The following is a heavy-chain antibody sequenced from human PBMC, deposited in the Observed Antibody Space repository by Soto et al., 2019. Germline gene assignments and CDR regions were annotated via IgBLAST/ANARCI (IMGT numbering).Heavy chain of an antibody. V-gene: IGHV3-23*01. J-gene: IGHJ3*02. CDR1: GFTFSSYA. CDR2: ISGSGGST. CDR3: ATRYDYVWGSYRHDAFDI. Sequence: LRLSCAASGFTFSSYAMSWVRQAPGKGLEWVSAISGSGGSTYYADSVKGRFTISRDNSKNTLYLQMNSLRAEDTAVYYCATRYDYVWGSYRHDAFDIWGQGTMVTVSS. D-gene: IGHD3-16*02.